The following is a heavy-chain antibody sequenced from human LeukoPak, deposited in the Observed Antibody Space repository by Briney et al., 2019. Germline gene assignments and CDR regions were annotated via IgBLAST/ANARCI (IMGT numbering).Heavy chain of an antibody. Sequence: ASVKVSCKASGFTFTSHDYNWVRQATGQGLEWMGWMNPNSGNTGYAQKFQGRVTMTRDTSITTVYMELSSLTSEDTAVYYCARSGRFITIFGVVTDPDGMDVWGQGTTVTVSS. CDR1: GFTFTSHD. J-gene: IGHJ6*02. CDR2: MNPNSGNT. CDR3: ARSGRFITIFGVVTDPDGMDV. D-gene: IGHD3-3*01. V-gene: IGHV1-8*01.